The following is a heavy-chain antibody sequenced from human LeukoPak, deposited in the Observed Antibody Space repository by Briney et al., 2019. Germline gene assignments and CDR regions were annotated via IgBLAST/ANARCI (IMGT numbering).Heavy chain of an antibody. J-gene: IGHJ6*02. V-gene: IGHV1-69*13. CDR2: IIPIFGTA. Sequence: ASVKVSCKASGGTFSSYAISWVRQAPGQGLERMGGIIPIFGTANYAQKFQGRVTITADESTSTAYMELSSLRSEDTAVYYCARDSTYYYDSSGYYLLNYYGMDVWGQGTTVTVSS. D-gene: IGHD3-22*01. CDR3: ARDSTYYYDSSGYYLLNYYGMDV. CDR1: GGTFSSYA.